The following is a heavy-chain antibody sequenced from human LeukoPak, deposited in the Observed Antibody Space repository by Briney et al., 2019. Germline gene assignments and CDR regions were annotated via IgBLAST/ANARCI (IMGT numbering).Heavy chain of an antibody. CDR2: MNPNSGNT. J-gene: IGHJ5*02. Sequence: ASVKVSCKASGYTFTSYDINWVRQAAGQGHEWMGWMNPNSGNTGYAQKFQGRVTMTRNTSISTAYMELSSLRSEDTAVYYCARRRVPAAIRNWFDPWGQGTLVTVSS. V-gene: IGHV1-8*01. CDR3: ARRRVPAAIRNWFDP. D-gene: IGHD2-2*01. CDR1: GYTFTSYD.